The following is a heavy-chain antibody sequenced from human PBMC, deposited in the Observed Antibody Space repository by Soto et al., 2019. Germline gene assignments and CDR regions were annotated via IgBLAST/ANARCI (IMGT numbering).Heavy chain of an antibody. CDR2: ISYDGSNK. V-gene: IGHV3-30*18. CDR3: AKDLGGGNSEHGLKGMDV. CDR1: GFTFSSYG. J-gene: IGHJ6*02. Sequence: GGSLRLSCAASGFTFSSYGMHWVRQAPGKGLEWVAVISYDGSNKYYADSVKGRLTISRDNSKNTLYLQMNRLRAEDTAVYYCAKDLGGGNSEHGLKGMDVWGQGTTVTVSS. D-gene: IGHD4-4*01.